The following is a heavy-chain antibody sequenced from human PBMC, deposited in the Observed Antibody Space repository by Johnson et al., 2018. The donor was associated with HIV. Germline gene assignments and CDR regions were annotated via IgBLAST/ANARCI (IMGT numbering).Heavy chain of an antibody. J-gene: IGHJ3*02. Sequence: VQLVESGGGVVQPGRSLRLSCAASGFTFSSYAMHWVRQAPGKGLESVAVISYDGSNKYYADSVKGRFTISRDNSKNTLYLQMNSLRAEDTAGYYCAAPDIVVVVALEGESFDIWGQGTMVTVSS. V-gene: IGHV3-30-3*01. CDR2: ISYDGSNK. CDR3: AAPDIVVVVALEGESFDI. D-gene: IGHD2-15*01. CDR1: GFTFSSYA.